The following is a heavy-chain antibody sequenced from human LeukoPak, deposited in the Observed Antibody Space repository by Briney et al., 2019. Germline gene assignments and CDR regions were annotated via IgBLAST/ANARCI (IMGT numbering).Heavy chain of an antibody. V-gene: IGHV1-8*01. J-gene: IGHJ4*02. D-gene: IGHD3-10*01. CDR2: MNPNSGNT. Sequence: GASVKVSCKASGYTFTSYDINWVRQATGQGLEWMGWMNPNSGNTGYAQKFQGRVTMTRNTSISTAYMELSSLRSEDTAVYYCARGHKGYGWVLGNFYYFDYWGQGTLVTVSS. CDR1: GYTFTSYD. CDR3: ARGHKGYGWVLGNFYYFDY.